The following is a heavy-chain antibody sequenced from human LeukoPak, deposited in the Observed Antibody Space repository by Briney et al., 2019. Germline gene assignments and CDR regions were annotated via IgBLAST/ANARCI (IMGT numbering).Heavy chain of an antibody. CDR3: AREGASQDVRGFDY. V-gene: IGHV4-39*07. D-gene: IGHD3-10*02. CDR2: IYNNGRT. CDR1: GDSVSNSRVY. Sequence: KPSETLSLTCSVSGDSVSNSRVYWGWIRQTPGEGLEGIGSIYNNGRTYYKSSLESRVTISVDTPKNQFSLKLTSVTAADTAVYYCAREGASQDVRGFDYWGQGTQVTVSS. J-gene: IGHJ4*02.